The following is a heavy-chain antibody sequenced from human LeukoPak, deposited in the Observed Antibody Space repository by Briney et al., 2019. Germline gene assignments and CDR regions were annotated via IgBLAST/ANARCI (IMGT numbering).Heavy chain of an antibody. CDR2: ISYDGSNK. V-gene: IGHV3-30*18. D-gene: IGHD3-22*01. J-gene: IGHJ3*02. CDR1: GFTFSSYG. CDR3: AKDLVLDYYDFDAFDI. Sequence: PGGSLRLSCAASGFTFSSYGMHWVRQAPGKGLEWVAVISYDGSNKYYADSVKGRFTISRDNPKNTLYLQMNSLRAEDTAVYYCAKDLVLDYYDFDAFDIWGQGTMVTVSS.